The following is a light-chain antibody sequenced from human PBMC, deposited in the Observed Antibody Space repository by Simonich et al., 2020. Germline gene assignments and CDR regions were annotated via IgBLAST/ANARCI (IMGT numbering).Light chain of an antibody. V-gene: IGLV6-57*03. J-gene: IGLJ2*01. CDR3: SSYTSSSTVV. CDR1: SGSIASNY. CDR2: EDN. Sequence: NFMLTQPHSVSESTGKTVTISCTRSSGSIASNYVQWYQQRPGSAPTTVIYEDNQRPAVVPDRFSGSIDSSSNSASLTISGLKTEDEADYYCSSYTSSSTVVFGGGTKLTVL.